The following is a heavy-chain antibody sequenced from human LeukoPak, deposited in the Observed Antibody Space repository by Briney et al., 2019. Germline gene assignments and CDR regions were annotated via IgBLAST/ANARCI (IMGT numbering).Heavy chain of an antibody. J-gene: IGHJ6*02. Sequence: SETLSLTCTVSGGSISSGDYYWSWIRQPPGKGLEWIGYIYYSGSTYNNPSLRSRVTISVDTSKNQFSQKLSSVTAADTAVYYCARDHYDTSGYSNGMDVWGQGTTVTVSS. CDR1: GGSISSGDYY. CDR2: IYYSGST. D-gene: IGHD3-22*01. V-gene: IGHV4-30-4*01. CDR3: ARDHYDTSGYSNGMDV.